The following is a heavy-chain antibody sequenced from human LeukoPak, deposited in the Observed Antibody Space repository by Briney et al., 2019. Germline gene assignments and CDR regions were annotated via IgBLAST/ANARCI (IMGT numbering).Heavy chain of an antibody. Sequence: SETLSLTCTVSGGSISSSSYYWGWIRQPPGKGLEWIGSIYYSGSTYYNPSLKSRVTISVDTSKNQISLKLSSVTAADTAVYYCARLRYSSGWLFDYWGQGTLVTVSS. D-gene: IGHD6-19*01. J-gene: IGHJ4*02. CDR1: GGSISSSSYY. V-gene: IGHV4-39*01. CDR3: ARLRYSSGWLFDY. CDR2: IYYSGST.